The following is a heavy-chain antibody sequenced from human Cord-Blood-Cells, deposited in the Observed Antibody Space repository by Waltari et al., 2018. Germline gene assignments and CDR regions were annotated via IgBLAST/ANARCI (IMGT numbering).Heavy chain of an antibody. Sequence: QLQLQESGPGLVKPSETLALTCTVSGGSISSSCYSWGWIRQPPGKGLAWIGSIYYSGSTSYNPSLKSRVTISVDTSKNQFSLKLSSVTAADTAVYYCARHPTYYYDSSGYYTGCYFDYWGQGTLVTVSS. V-gene: IGHV4-39*01. CDR3: ARHPTYYYDSSGYYTGCYFDY. J-gene: IGHJ4*02. CDR2: IYYSGST. D-gene: IGHD3-22*01. CDR1: GGSISSSCYS.